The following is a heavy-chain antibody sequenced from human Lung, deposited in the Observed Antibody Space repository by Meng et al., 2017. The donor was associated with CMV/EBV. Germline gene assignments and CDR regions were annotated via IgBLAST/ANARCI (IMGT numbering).Heavy chain of an antibody. J-gene: IGHJ4*02. CDR1: RLTFKGYD. Sequence: HVPLVQSRAEVKNPGASVKLSCKAFRLTFKGYDIHWVRQAPGQGLEWMGSVSPKTGDTNFAQKFHGRVTLTRDTSINTAYLGLNRLTSDDTAVYYCARTLAGPFDSWGQGTLVTVSS. D-gene: IGHD2/OR15-2a*01. V-gene: IGHV1-2*02. CDR3: ARTLAGPFDS. CDR2: VSPKTGDT.